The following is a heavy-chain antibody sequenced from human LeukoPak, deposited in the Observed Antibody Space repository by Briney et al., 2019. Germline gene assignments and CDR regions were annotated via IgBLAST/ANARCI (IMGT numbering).Heavy chain of an antibody. CDR1: GFTFSSYA. Sequence: GGSLRLSCAASGFTFSSYAMHWVRQAPGKGLEWVAFIRYDGSNKYYADSVKGRFTISRVNSKNTLYLQMNSLRAEDTAVYYCARAEGDSSGPFDYWGQGTLVTVSS. CDR2: IRYDGSNK. V-gene: IGHV3-30*02. J-gene: IGHJ4*02. CDR3: ARAEGDSSGPFDY. D-gene: IGHD3-22*01.